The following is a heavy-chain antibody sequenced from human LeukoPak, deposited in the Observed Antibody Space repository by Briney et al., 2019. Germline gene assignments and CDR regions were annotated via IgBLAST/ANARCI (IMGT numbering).Heavy chain of an antibody. V-gene: IGHV3-11*01. Sequence: GGSLRLSCAASGFTFSDYYMSWIRQAPGKGLEWVSFISSSGSTIYYADSVKGRFTISRDNAKNSLYLQMNSLRAEDTAVYYCARDARGDYGDYEGVDGDGLYWGQGTLVTVSS. CDR2: ISSSGSTI. D-gene: IGHD4-17*01. CDR3: ARDARGDYGDYEGVDGDGLY. J-gene: IGHJ4*02. CDR1: GFTFSDYY.